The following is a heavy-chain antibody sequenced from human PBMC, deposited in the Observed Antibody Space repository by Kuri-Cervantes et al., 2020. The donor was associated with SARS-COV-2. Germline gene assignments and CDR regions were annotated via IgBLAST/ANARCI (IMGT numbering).Heavy chain of an antibody. CDR3: AKRGYYYDSSGLTD. D-gene: IGHD3-22*01. Sequence: GSLRLSCTVSGGSISSYYWSWIRQPAGKGLEWIGRIYTSGSTNYNPSLKSRVTMSVDTSKNQFSLKLSSVTAADTAVYYCAKRGYYYDSSGLTDWGQGTLVTVSS. V-gene: IGHV4-4*07. J-gene: IGHJ4*02. CDR2: IYTSGST. CDR1: GGSISSYY.